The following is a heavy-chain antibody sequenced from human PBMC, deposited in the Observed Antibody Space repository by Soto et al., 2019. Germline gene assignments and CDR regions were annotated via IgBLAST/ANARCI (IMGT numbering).Heavy chain of an antibody. V-gene: IGHV4-59*01. CDR2: IYYSGST. J-gene: IGHJ3*02. CDR3: GKDAGGRGNGAFDI. D-gene: IGHD3-16*01. Sequence: SETLSLTCTVSGGSINSYYWSWIRQPPGKGLEWIGYIYYSGSTKYNPSLKSRVTISKDTSKNQFSLKLSSVTAADTAMYYCGKDAGGRGNGAFDIWGQGTIVTVSS. CDR1: GGSINSYY.